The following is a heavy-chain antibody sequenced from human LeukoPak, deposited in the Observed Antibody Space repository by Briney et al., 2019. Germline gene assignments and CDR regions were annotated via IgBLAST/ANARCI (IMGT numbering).Heavy chain of an antibody. CDR3: ARDAQRGFDYSNSLQY. J-gene: IGHJ4*02. D-gene: IGHD4-11*01. V-gene: IGHV3-33*01. CDR1: GFTFSHYG. Sequence: PGRPLRLSCAASGFTFSHYGMHWVRQAPGKGLEWVAVIWSDGTNRYYADSVKGRFTISRDDSGNTAYLQMNSLRPEDTGVYFCARDAQRGFDYSNSLQYWGQGTPVTVST. CDR2: IWSDGTNR.